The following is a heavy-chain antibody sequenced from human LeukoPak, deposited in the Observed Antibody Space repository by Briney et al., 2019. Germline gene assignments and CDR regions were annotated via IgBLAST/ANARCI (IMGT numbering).Heavy chain of an antibody. CDR1: GYTFTDYY. Sequence: GASVKVSCKVSGYTFTDYYMHWVQQAPGKGLEWMGLVDPEDGETLYAEKFQGRVTITADTSRDTAYMELSSLRSEDTAVYYCATDLGTSRYSSRWYPFDHWRQGTLVTVSS. V-gene: IGHV1-69-2*01. D-gene: IGHD6-13*01. CDR3: ATDLGTSRYSSRWYPFDH. J-gene: IGHJ4*02. CDR2: VDPEDGET.